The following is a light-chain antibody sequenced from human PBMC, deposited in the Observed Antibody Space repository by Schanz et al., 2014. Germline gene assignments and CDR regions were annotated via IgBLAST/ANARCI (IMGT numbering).Light chain of an antibody. CDR2: GAS. Sequence: ENVLTQSPGTLSLSPGERATLSCTASQSVSTNLAWFQHKPGQAPRLLIFGASTRATGIPARFSGSGSGTEFTLTISRLEPEDFAVYYCHQYGSSPNTFGQGTKLEIK. CDR1: QSVSTN. V-gene: IGKV3-20*01. CDR3: HQYGSSPNT. J-gene: IGKJ2*01.